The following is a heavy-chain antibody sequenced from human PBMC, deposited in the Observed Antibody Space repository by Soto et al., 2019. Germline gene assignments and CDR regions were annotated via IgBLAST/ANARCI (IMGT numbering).Heavy chain of an antibody. D-gene: IGHD3-16*01. Sequence: EVQLVESGGGLEQPGRSLRLSCTVSGFIFEDFAMHWVRQAPGQGLGWVSGINWNGVNKGYAESVLGRFTISRDNAKKSLYLDMNYLRPEDTALYFCAKDVDRLGELWGYFQNWGQGTLVTVSS. CDR1: GFIFEDFA. V-gene: IGHV3-9*01. CDR3: AKDVDRLGELWGYFQN. J-gene: IGHJ1*01. CDR2: INWNGVNK.